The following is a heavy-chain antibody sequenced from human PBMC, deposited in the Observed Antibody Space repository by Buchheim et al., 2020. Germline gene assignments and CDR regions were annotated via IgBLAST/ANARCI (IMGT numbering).Heavy chain of an antibody. V-gene: IGHV3-33*01. J-gene: IGHJ4*02. CDR3: ARDPQGGYFDY. CDR1: GYTFSSHG. D-gene: IGHD1-26*01. Sequence: QVQLVQYGGGVVQPGRSLRLSCEASGYTFSSHGMQWVRQAPGKGLEWVAVIWADGVTKYYADSVKGRFTISRDISKRTLFLEMNILRGEDTAVYYCARDPQGGYFDYWGQG. CDR2: IWADGVTK.